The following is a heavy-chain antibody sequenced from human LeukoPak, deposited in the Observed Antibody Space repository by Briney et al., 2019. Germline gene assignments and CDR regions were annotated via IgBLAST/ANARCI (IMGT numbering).Heavy chain of an antibody. D-gene: IGHD3-3*01. CDR3: ARRSTRHYDFWSGYSKYYYYMDV. CDR1: GGSFSGYY. CDR2: INHSGCT. J-gene: IGHJ6*03. Sequence: PSETLSLTCAVYGGSFSGYYWSWIRQPPGKGLEWIGDINHSGCTNYNPSLKSRVTISVDTSKYQFSLKLSFVTAADTAVYYCARRSTRHYDFWSGYSKYYYYMDVWGKGTTVTVSS. V-gene: IGHV4-34*01.